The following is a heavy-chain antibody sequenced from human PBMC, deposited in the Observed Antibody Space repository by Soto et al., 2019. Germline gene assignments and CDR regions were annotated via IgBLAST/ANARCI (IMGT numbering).Heavy chain of an antibody. Sequence: SDTLSLTCTVSGGSISSGVYYWSWIRQPPGKGLEWIGYIYYSGRTFYNPSLKSRITISVDTSENQFSLNLSSVTAADTAVYYCARGGTWNGLYGMDVWGQGTTVTVSS. CDR2: IYYSGRT. J-gene: IGHJ6*02. CDR1: GGSISSGVYY. CDR3: ARGGTWNGLYGMDV. D-gene: IGHD1-1*01. V-gene: IGHV4-30-4*02.